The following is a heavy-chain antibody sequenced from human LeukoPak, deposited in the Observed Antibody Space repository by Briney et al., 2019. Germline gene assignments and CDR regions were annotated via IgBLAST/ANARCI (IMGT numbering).Heavy chain of an antibody. CDR3: ARDAGYGYDRFDY. D-gene: IGHD5-18*01. J-gene: IGHJ4*02. CDR1: GLTFSDYY. CDR2: ISSSGSTI. V-gene: IGHV3-11*04. Sequence: GGSLRLSCAASGLTFSDYYMSWIRQAPGKGLEWVSYISSSGSTIYYADSVKGRFTISRDNAKNSLYLQMNSLRAEDTAVYYCARDAGYGYDRFDYWGQGTQVTVSS.